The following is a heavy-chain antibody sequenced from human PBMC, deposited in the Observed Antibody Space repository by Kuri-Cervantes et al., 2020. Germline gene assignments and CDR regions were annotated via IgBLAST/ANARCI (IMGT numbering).Heavy chain of an antibody. CDR3: ARQLGAGTTTFAFDI. V-gene: IGHV4-38-2*01. CDR2: IYHSGSA. CDR1: GFTFSDCG. Sequence: GSLRLSCAASGFTFSDCGMHWVRQAPGKGLEWLGTIYHSGSAYYKPSLKRRVTISVDTSKNRFSLKLSSLTAADTAVYYCARQLGAGTTTFAFDIWGQGAMVTVSS. D-gene: IGHD2/OR15-2a*01. J-gene: IGHJ3*02.